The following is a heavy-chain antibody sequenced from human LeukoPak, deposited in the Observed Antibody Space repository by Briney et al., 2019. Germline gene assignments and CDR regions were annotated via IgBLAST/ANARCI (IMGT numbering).Heavy chain of an antibody. D-gene: IGHD1-26*01. Sequence: GGSLRLSCAASGFTFSSYWMSWVRQAPGKGLEWVGRIKSKTDGGTTDYAAPVKGRFTISRDDSKNTLYLQMNSLKTEDTAVHYCTTDRMVWELLRDAFDIWGQGTMVTVSS. J-gene: IGHJ3*02. CDR2: IKSKTDGGTT. CDR3: TTDRMVWELLRDAFDI. V-gene: IGHV3-15*01. CDR1: GFTFSSYW.